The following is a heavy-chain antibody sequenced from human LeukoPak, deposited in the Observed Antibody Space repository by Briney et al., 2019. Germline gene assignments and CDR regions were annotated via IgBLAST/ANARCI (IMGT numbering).Heavy chain of an antibody. J-gene: IGHJ4*02. CDR3: ARRGYSYGYNYFDY. CDR2: INHSGST. V-gene: IGHV4-34*01. CDR1: GGSLSGYY. D-gene: IGHD5-18*01. Sequence: SETLSLTCAVYGGSLSGYYWSWIRQPPGKGLEWIGEINHSGSTNYNPSLKSRVTISVDTSKNQFSLKLSSVTAADTAVYYCARRGYSYGYNYFDYWGQGTLVTVSS.